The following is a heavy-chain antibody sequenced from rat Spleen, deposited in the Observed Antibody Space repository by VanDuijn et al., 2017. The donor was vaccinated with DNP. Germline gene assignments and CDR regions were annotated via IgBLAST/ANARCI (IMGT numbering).Heavy chain of an antibody. CDR3: GKPTAPGLFWSFDF. Sequence: EVQLVESGGGLVQPGRSLKLSCVASGFTFSDYNMAWVRQTPKKGLEWVATITYDGSSTYYGDSVKGRFTISRETTKSTLYLQMDSLRSEDTATYYCGKPTAPGLFWSFDFWGPGTMVTVSS. V-gene: IGHV5-7*01. CDR2: ITYDGSST. CDR1: GFTFSDYN. D-gene: IGHD1-11*01. J-gene: IGHJ1*01.